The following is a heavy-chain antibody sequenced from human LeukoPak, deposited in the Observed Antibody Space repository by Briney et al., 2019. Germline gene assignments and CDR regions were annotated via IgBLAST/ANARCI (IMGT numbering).Heavy chain of an antibody. D-gene: IGHD2-2*02. J-gene: IGHJ5*02. Sequence: GGSLRLSCAASGFSFSNYRMNWVRQAPGKGLVWVSYISSSGSTIYYADSVKGRFTISRDNAKNSLYLQMNSLRAEDTAVYYCARQPTAPPLIVVPAAIRDWFDPWGQGTLVTVSS. CDR2: ISSSGSTI. CDR3: ARQPTAPPLIVVPAAIRDWFDP. V-gene: IGHV3-48*01. CDR1: GFSFSNYR.